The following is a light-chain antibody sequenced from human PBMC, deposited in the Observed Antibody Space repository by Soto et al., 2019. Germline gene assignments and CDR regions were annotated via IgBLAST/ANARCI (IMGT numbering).Light chain of an antibody. CDR3: QQYGSSPVT. Sequence: EIVMTQSPASLSVSPGESVTLSCRASQSVASSYLAWYQQKPGQAPRLLIYGASSRATGIPDRFSGSGSGTDFTLTISRLEPEDFAVYFCQQYGSSPVTFGQGTKVDIK. CDR1: QSVASSY. J-gene: IGKJ1*01. CDR2: GAS. V-gene: IGKV3-20*01.